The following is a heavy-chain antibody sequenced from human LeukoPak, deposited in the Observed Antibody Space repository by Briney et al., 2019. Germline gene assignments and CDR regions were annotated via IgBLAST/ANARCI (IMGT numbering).Heavy chain of an antibody. CDR1: GYTFTSYG. V-gene: IGHV1-18*01. J-gene: IGHJ2*01. Sequence: ASVKVSCKASGYTFTSYGISWVRQAPGQGLEWMGWISIYNGKINYAQKFQGRVTMTTDTSTTTAYLELRSLRSDDTAVYYCARDLSTSSSSFFDIWGHGTLVTVSS. CDR3: ARDLSTSSSSFFDI. CDR2: ISIYNGKI. D-gene: IGHD6-6*01.